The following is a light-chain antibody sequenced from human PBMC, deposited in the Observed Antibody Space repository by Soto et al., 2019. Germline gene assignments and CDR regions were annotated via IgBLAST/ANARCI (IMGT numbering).Light chain of an antibody. J-gene: IGKJ3*01. CDR3: QQVNSYPPLT. Sequence: IQLTQSPSSMSASVGDRVTISCRASQGIGFYLAWYQQKPGNAPKLLIYAASTLQSGVLSRFSGSGSGTNFTLTISSLQPEDFATYYCQQVNSYPPLTFGPGTKVGYQ. CDR1: QGIGFY. V-gene: IGKV1-9*01. CDR2: AAS.